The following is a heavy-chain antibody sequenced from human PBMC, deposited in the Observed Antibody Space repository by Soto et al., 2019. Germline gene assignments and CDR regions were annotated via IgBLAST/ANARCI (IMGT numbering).Heavy chain of an antibody. J-gene: IGHJ6*03. CDR3: ARQDCSGGSCYSADYYYYMDV. D-gene: IGHD2-15*01. CDR2: IYPGDSDT. CDR1: GYSFTSYW. V-gene: IGHV5-51*01. Sequence: GESLKISCKGSGYSFTSYWIGWVRQMPGKGLEWMGIIYPGDSDTRYSPSFQGQVTISADKSISTAYLQWSSLKASDTAMYYCARQDCSGGSCYSADYYYYMDVWGKGTTVTVSS.